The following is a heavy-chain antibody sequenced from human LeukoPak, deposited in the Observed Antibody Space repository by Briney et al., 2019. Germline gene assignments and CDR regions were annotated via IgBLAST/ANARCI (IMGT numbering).Heavy chain of an antibody. V-gene: IGHV3-30*04. CDR1: GFTFSGSA. CDR2: ISYDGSNK. Sequence: GGSLRLSCAASGFTFSGSAMHWVRQASGKGLGWGAVISYDGSNKYYADSVKGRFTISRDNSKNTLYLQMNSLRAEDTAVYYCAKDRQNYYDIMEFDYWGQGTLVTVSS. CDR3: AKDRQNYYDIMEFDY. D-gene: IGHD3-22*01. J-gene: IGHJ4*02.